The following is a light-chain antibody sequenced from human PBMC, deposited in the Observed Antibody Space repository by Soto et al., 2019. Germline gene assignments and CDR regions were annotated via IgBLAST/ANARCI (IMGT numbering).Light chain of an antibody. V-gene: IGKV3-11*01. CDR2: DAS. CDR3: QQRSSWPIT. J-gene: IGKJ5*01. Sequence: EIVLTQSAATLSLSPGERATLSCRASQSVTSYLAWYQQRPGQAPRLLINDASRRATGIPDRFSGSGSGADFTLTISSLEPEDFAVYYCQQRSSWPITFGQGTRLEIK. CDR1: QSVTSY.